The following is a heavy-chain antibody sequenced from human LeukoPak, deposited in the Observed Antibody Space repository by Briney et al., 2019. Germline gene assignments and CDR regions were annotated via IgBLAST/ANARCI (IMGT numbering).Heavy chain of an antibody. CDR1: GFTFSSYA. D-gene: IGHD3-9*01. J-gene: IGHJ4*02. CDR3: ARDGARLRYFDWLPDPFDY. V-gene: IGHV3-30-3*01. Sequence: GGSLRLSCAASGFTFSSYAMHWVRQAPGKGLEWVAVISYDGSNKYYADSVKGRFTISRDNSKNTLYLQMNSLRDEDTAVYYCARDGARLRYFDWLPDPFDYWGQGTLVTVSS. CDR2: ISYDGSNK.